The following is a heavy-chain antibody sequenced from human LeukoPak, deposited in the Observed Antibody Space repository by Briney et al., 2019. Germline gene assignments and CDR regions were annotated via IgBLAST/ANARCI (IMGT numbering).Heavy chain of an antibody. V-gene: IGHV3-21*04. CDR3: ARDGKQHLARFYFDC. J-gene: IGHJ4*02. CDR2: ISSSSSSI. Sequence: GGSLRLSCAASGFTFNSYSMNWVRQAPGKGLEWVASISSSSSSIHYADSVKGRFTISRDNARNSLTLQMNGLRAEDTALYYCARDGKQHLARFYFDCWGQGALVTVSS. D-gene: IGHD1/OR15-1a*01. CDR1: GFTFNSYS.